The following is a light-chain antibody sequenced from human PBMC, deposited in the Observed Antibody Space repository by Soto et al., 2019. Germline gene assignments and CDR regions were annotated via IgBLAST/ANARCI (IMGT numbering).Light chain of an antibody. J-gene: IGKJ2*01. Sequence: EIVLTQSPATLSLSPGERATLSCRASQSVSSYLAWYQQKPGQAPRLLIYDASNRATGIPARFSGSGSGTDFTLTISRLEPEDFAVYDCQQRSNWPTFGQGTKLGIK. CDR1: QSVSSY. CDR2: DAS. V-gene: IGKV3-11*01. CDR3: QQRSNWPT.